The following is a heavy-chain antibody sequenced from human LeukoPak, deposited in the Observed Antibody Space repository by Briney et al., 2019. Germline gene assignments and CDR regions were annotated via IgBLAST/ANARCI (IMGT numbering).Heavy chain of an antibody. Sequence: SETLSLTCTVSGGSVSTFYWSWIRQPAGKGLEWIGRIHPSGSTNYNPSLKSRVTLSVDTSKNQLSLKLSSVTAADTAVYYCARGPPPDFDYWGRGTLVTVSS. V-gene: IGHV4-4*07. CDR3: ARGPPPDFDY. CDR1: GGSVSTFY. CDR2: IHPSGST. J-gene: IGHJ4*02.